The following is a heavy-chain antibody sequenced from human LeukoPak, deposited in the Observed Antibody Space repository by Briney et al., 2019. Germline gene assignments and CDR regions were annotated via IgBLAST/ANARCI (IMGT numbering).Heavy chain of an antibody. J-gene: IGHJ6*03. CDR2: VNPNSGGT. V-gene: IGHV1-2*02. CDR3: ARDPVFGVVTYYYYYMDV. CDR1: GYTFTGYY. D-gene: IGHD3-3*01. Sequence: ASVKVSCKASGYTFTGYYMHWVRQAPGQGLEWMGWVNPNSGGTNYAQQFQGRVTMTRDTSISTAYMELSRLRSDDTAVYYCARDPVFGVVTYYYYYMDVWGKGTTVNISS.